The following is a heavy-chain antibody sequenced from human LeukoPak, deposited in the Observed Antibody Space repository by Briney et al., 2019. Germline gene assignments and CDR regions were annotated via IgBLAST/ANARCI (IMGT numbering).Heavy chain of an antibody. J-gene: IGHJ5*02. D-gene: IGHD3-3*01. CDR2: INPSSGGT. Sequence: ASVKVSCKASGYTFTRHYMNWVRQAPGQGLEWMGKINPSSGGTGYAQKFQGRVTMTRDTSTSTVYMELSSLRSEDTAVYYCARGYRFLEQYNWFDPWGQGTLVTVSS. V-gene: IGHV1-46*01. CDR1: GYTFTRHY. CDR3: ARGYRFLEQYNWFDP.